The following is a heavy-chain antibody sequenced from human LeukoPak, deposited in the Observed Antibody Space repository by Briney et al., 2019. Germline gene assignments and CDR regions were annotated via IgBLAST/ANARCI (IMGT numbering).Heavy chain of an antibody. D-gene: IGHD6-19*01. V-gene: IGHV3-66*01. CDR1: GFTVSSNY. CDR3: ARVSQWLPDY. Sequence: GGSLRLSCAASGFTVSSNYMSWVRQAPGKGLEWVSVIYSGGITDYADSVKDRFTISRDSSKNTLYLQMNSLRAEDTAVYYCARVSQWLPDYWGQGTLVTISS. CDR2: IYSGGIT. J-gene: IGHJ4*02.